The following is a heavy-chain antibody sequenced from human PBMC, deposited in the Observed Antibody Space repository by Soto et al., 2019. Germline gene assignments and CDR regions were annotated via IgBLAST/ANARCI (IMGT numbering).Heavy chain of an antibody. J-gene: IGHJ4*02. CDR1: GGSISGSY. V-gene: IGHV4-59*01. Sequence: TLSLTCSVSGGSISGSYWSWIRQSPGKGLEWLGYVYYTGSTNYSPSLRSRVSISVDTSKNEFSLRLSSVTAADTAVYFCARSVAVPGAHIDYWGQGTQVTVSS. CDR2: VYYTGST. CDR3: ARSVAVPGAHIDY. D-gene: IGHD6-19*01.